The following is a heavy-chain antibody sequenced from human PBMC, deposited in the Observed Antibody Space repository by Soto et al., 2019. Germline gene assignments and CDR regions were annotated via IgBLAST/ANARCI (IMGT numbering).Heavy chain of an antibody. Sequence: QVQLVQSGAEVKKPGSSVKVSCKASGGTFSSYAISWVRQAPGQGLEWMGGIIPIFGTANYAQKFQGRVTITADEATSTAYMGLSSLRSEDTAVYYCARDLEPTSPEGGFDPWGQGTLVTVSS. J-gene: IGHJ5*02. CDR1: GGTFSSYA. V-gene: IGHV1-69*12. CDR3: ARDLEPTSPEGGFDP. D-gene: IGHD1-26*01. CDR2: IIPIFGTA.